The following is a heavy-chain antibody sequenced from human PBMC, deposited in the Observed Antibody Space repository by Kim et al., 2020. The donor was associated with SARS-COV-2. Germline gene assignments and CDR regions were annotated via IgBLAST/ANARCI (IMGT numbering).Heavy chain of an antibody. V-gene: IGHV3-21*01. CDR3: ASLKTVGGEYDY. D-gene: IGHD3-16*01. J-gene: IGHJ4*02. Sequence: YYADSVKGRFTISRDNAKNSLYLQMNSLRAEDTAVYYCASLKTVGGEYDYWGQGTLVTVSS.